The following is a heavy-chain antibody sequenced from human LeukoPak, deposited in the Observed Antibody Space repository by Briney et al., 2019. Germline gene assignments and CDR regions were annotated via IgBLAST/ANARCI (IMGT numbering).Heavy chain of an antibody. CDR3: ARIYGSYSPGY. CDR2: IYYSGST. Sequence: PSETLSLTCTVSGGSINDYYWTWIRQPPGKGLEWTGYIYYSGSTNYNPSLKSRVTISLDTPKNQFSLKLSSVTAADTAIYYCARIYGSYSPGYWGQGTLVTVSS. J-gene: IGHJ4*02. CDR1: GGSINDYY. D-gene: IGHD3-10*01. V-gene: IGHV4-59*01.